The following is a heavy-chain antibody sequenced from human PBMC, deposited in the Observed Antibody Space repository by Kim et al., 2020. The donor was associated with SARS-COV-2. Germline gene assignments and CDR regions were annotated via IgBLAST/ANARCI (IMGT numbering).Heavy chain of an antibody. J-gene: IGHJ4*02. CDR3: ARSPEVVVPAAIDY. D-gene: IGHD2-2*01. Sequence: APTFQGRVTITADKSTRTAYMELSSLRSEDTAVYYCARSPEVVVPAAIDYWGQGTLVTVSS. V-gene: IGHV1-69*02.